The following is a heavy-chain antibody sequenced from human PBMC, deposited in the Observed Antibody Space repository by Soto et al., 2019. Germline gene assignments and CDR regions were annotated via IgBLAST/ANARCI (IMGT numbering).Heavy chain of an antibody. V-gene: IGHV3-30*18. J-gene: IGHJ4*02. CDR2: ISYDGSNK. D-gene: IGHD6-13*01. CDR1: GFTFRRYT. Sequence: PGGSLRLSCAASGFTFRRYTMNWVRQAPGKGLEWVAVISYDGSNKYYADSVKGRFTISRDNSKNTLYLQMNSLRAEDTAVYYCAKRGSSWYYFGYWGQGTLVTVSS. CDR3: AKRGSSWYYFGY.